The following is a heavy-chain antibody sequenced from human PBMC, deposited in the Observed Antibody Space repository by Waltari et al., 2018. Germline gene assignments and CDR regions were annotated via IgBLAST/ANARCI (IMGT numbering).Heavy chain of an antibody. D-gene: IGHD5-12*01. CDR1: GFPFRRYW. J-gene: IGHJ4*02. CDR3: ARESNGYHDY. Sequence: EVQLVESGGGLVQPGESRRFSCAASGFPFRRYWRTWVRQAPGKGLEWVANISPDGSEKYYVDSVKGRFTISRDNAKNSLFLQMNYLRAEDTAVYYCARESNGYHDYWGQGTLVTVSS. V-gene: IGHV3-7*01. CDR2: ISPDGSEK.